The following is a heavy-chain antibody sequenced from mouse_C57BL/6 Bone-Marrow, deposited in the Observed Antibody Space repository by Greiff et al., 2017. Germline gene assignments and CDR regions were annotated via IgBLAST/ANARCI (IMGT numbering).Heavy chain of an antibody. CDR1: GYTFTDYN. CDR2: INPNNGGT. J-gene: IGHJ2*01. CDR3: ARRAVVASYYFDY. Sequence: EVQLQQSGPELVKPGASVKIPCKASGYTFTDYNMDWVKQSHGKSLEWIGDINPNNGGTIYSQKFKGKATLTVDKSSSTAYMELRSLTSEDTAVYYCARRAVVASYYFDYWGQGTTLTVSS. V-gene: IGHV1-18*01. D-gene: IGHD1-1*01.